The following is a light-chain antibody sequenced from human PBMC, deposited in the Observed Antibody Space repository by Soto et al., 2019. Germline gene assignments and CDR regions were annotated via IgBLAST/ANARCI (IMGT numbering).Light chain of an antibody. CDR1: QSVSSNY. V-gene: IGKV3-20*01. CDR2: SAS. Sequence: EIVLTQSPGTLSLSPGERVTLSCRASQSVSSNYLAWYQQKPGQPPRLLIYSASSRATGIPDRFSGSGSGTDFTLTINRLEPEDFAAYYCQQYGGSPRVTFGGGTKVEIK. CDR3: QQYGGSPRVT. J-gene: IGKJ4*01.